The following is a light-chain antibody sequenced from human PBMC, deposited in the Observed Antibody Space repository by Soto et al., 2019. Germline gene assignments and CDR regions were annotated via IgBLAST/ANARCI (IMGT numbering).Light chain of an antibody. CDR2: EVS. V-gene: IGLV2-14*01. CDR1: SSEVGGYDY. CDR3: SSYTTSNTWV. Sequence: QSALTQPASVSGSPGQSITISCNATSSEVGGYDYVSWYQQYPGKAPKLMIYEVSYRPSGVSNRFSGSKSGNSASLTISGLQAEDEAEYFCSSYTTSNTWVFGGGTKLTVL. J-gene: IGLJ3*02.